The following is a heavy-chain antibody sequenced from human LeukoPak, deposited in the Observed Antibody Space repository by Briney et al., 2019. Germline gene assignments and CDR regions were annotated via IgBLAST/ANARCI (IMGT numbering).Heavy chain of an antibody. Sequence: GASVKVSCKASGYTFTGHSMHWVRQAPGKGLEWVAVVAYDEKTIFYADSLKGRFTVSRDNSKNTVYLQMNSLRDEDTAVYYCAREKQSGGTPFDYWGQGSLVTVSS. CDR2: VAYDEKTI. V-gene: IGHV3-30*04. CDR1: GYTFTGHS. J-gene: IGHJ4*02. D-gene: IGHD1-26*01. CDR3: AREKQSGGTPFDY.